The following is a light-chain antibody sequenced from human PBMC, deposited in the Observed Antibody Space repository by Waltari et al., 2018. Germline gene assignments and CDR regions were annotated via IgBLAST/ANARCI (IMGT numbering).Light chain of an antibody. CDR3: QQYNNWLRDT. CDR1: QSVSSN. J-gene: IGKJ4*01. Sequence: ETVMTQSPATLSVSPGERATLSCRASQSVSSNLAWYQQKPGRAPRLLIYGASTRATGIPARFSGSGSGTEFTLTISSLQSEDFAVYYCQQYNNWLRDTFGGGTKVEIK. CDR2: GAS. V-gene: IGKV3-15*01.